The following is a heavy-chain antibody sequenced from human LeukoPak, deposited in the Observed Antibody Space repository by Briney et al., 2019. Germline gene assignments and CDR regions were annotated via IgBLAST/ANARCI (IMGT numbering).Heavy chain of an antibody. Sequence: SETLSLICFVSGASISSDIYSWGWIRQPPGKGLEWIGTVSYSGNTFYNPSLKTRATISPDTSKNQYSLRLTSVTAADTAIYYCARRGIWDLQIGNWFDPWGQGILVIVSS. V-gene: IGHV4-39*01. CDR2: VSYSGNT. CDR3: ARRGIWDLQIGNWFDP. D-gene: IGHD3-16*01. CDR1: GASISSDIYS. J-gene: IGHJ5*02.